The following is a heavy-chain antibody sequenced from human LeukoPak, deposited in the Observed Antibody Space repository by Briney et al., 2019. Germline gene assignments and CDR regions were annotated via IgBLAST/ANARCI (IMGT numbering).Heavy chain of an antibody. CDR3: ARDSTTVVTYGMDV. Sequence: GGSLRLSCAASGFTFSSYWMHWVRQAPGKGLVWVSRINSDGSSTSYADSVKGRFTISRDNAKNSLYLQMNSLRAEDTAVYYCARDSTTVVTYGMDVWGQGTTVTVSS. V-gene: IGHV3-74*01. CDR2: INSDGSST. J-gene: IGHJ6*02. D-gene: IGHD4-23*01. CDR1: GFTFSSYW.